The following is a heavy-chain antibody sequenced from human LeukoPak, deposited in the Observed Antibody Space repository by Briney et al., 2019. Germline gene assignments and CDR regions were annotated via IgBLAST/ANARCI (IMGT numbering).Heavy chain of an antibody. Sequence: SAKVSCKASGGTFSSYAISWVRQAPGQGLEWMGGIIPIFGTANYAQKFQGRVTITTDESTSTAYMELSSLRSEDTAAYYCARGVLWFGELESYYYMDVWGKGTTVTVSS. J-gene: IGHJ6*03. D-gene: IGHD3-10*01. CDR3: ARGVLWFGELESYYYMDV. CDR2: IIPIFGTA. V-gene: IGHV1-69*05. CDR1: GGTFSSYA.